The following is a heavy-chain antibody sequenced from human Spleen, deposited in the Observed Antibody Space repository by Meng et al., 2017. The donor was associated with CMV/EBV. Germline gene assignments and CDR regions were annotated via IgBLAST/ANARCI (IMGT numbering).Heavy chain of an antibody. CDR2: INWNSGTI. CDR3: AKARFYDRSGSFFDN. J-gene: IGHJ4*02. Sequence: LSLTCAASGFTFGDYAMHWVRQAPGKGLEWVSGINWNSGTIGYADSVKGRFTVSRDNAKNSLYMQMNGLRVEDTALYYCAKARFYDRSGSFFDNWGRGTLVTVSS. V-gene: IGHV3-9*01. CDR1: GFTFGDYA. D-gene: IGHD3-22*01.